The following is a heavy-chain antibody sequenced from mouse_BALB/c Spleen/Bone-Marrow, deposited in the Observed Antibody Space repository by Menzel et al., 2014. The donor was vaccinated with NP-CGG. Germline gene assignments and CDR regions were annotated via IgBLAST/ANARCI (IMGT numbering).Heavy chain of an antibody. CDR1: GYTFTSYW. CDR3: TRYGNSHYYAIDY. V-gene: IGHV1-69*02. D-gene: IGHD1-1*01. J-gene: IGHJ4*01. Sequence: VQLQQSGAELVRPGASLKLSCRASGYTFTSYWINWVKQRPGQGLEWIGNIYPSDSYINYNQRFKDKATLTVDKSSSTAYMQLSSPTFEDSAVYYCTRYGNSHYYAIDYWGQGTSVTVSS. CDR2: IYPSDSYI.